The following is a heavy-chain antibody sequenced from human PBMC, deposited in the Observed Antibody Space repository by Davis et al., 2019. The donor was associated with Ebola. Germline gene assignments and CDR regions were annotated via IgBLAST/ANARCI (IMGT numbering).Heavy chain of an antibody. J-gene: IGHJ4*02. CDR3: AREAYYYDSSGYYSFLDY. CDR1: GFTFSDYY. D-gene: IGHD3-22*01. Sequence: GESLKISCAASGFTFSDYYMSWIRQAPGKGLEWVSYISSSSSYIYYADSVKGRFTISRDNAKNSLYLQMNSLRAEDTAVYYCAREAYYYDSSGYYSFLDYWGQGTLVTVSS. V-gene: IGHV3-11*06. CDR2: ISSSSSYI.